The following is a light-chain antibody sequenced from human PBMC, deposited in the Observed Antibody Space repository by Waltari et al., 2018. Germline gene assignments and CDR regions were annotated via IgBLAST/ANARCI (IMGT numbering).Light chain of an antibody. CDR3: CSFAGTYTFWV. Sequence: QSVLTQPRSVSESPGQSVTISCTGTRRECGGEAFVSWYQQHPGEAPKLMIYDVNKRPSGVPARFSGSKSGNTASLTISRLQAEDEADYFCCSFAGTYTFWVFGGGTKLTVL. CDR1: RRECGGEAF. CDR2: DVN. J-gene: IGLJ3*02. V-gene: IGLV2-11*01.